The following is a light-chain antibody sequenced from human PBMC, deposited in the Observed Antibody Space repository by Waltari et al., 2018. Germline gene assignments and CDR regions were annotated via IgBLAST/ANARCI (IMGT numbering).Light chain of an antibody. V-gene: IGKV3-15*01. CDR1: QFVSNS. CDR3: QQYNVWPPEYA. CDR2: GAA. Sequence: EMVITQSPATLSVSPGERATLSCRTSQFVSNSLAWYQQKPGQAPRLLMYGAATRAPGTPARFSGSGCGTEFTLTISSLESEDFAVYYCQQYNVWPPEYAFGQGTKLEIK. J-gene: IGKJ2*01.